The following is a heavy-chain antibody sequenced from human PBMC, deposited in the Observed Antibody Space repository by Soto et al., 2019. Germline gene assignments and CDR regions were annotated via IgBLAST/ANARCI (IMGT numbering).Heavy chain of an antibody. V-gene: IGHV4-4*02. J-gene: IGHJ4*02. CDR1: GGSISSSNW. Sequence: QVQLQESGPGLVKPSGTLSLTCAVSGGSISSSNWWSWVRQPPGKGLEGIGEIYHSGSTNYNPSLKSRVTISVDKSKNHFSLKLSSVTAANTDVYYYARGRTYYYDSSGYFWDYWGQGTLVNVSS. D-gene: IGHD3-22*01. CDR2: IYHSGST. CDR3: ARGRTYYYDSSGYFWDY.